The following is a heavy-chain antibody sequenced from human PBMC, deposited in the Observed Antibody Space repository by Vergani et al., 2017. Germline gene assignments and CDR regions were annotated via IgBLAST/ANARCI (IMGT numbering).Heavy chain of an antibody. CDR1: GYSFTSYW. CDR3: ARHAIVATIIGYYYYYMDV. Sequence: EVQLVQSGAEVKTPGESLRISCKGSGYSFTSYWISWVRQMPGKGLEWMGRIDPSDSYTNYSPSFQGHVTISADKSISTAYLQWSSLKASDTAMYYCARHAIVATIIGYYYYYMDVWGKGTTVTVSS. D-gene: IGHD5-12*01. V-gene: IGHV5-10-1*03. CDR2: IDPSDSYT. J-gene: IGHJ6*03.